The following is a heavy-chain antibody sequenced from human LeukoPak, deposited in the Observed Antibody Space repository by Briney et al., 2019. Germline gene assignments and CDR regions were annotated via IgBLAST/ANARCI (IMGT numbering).Heavy chain of an antibody. J-gene: IGHJ4*02. CDR1: GFTFDDYT. CDR2: ISWDGGST. D-gene: IGHD4-17*01. Sequence: PGGSLRLSCAASGFTFDDYTMHWVRQAPGKGLEWVSLISWDGGSTYYADSVKGRFTISRDNSKNSLYLQMNSLRTEDTALYYCAKSKTAVTTGYLDYWGQGTLVTDSS. V-gene: IGHV3-43*01. CDR3: AKSKTAVTTGYLDY.